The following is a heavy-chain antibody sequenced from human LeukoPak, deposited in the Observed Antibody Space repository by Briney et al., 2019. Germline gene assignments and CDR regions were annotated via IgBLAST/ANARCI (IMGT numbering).Heavy chain of an antibody. Sequence: GESLKISCKGSGYSFTSYWISWVRQMPGKGLEWMGRIDPSDSYTNYSPSFQGHVTISADKSISTAYLQWSSLKASDTAMYCCARDSHCSSTSCHFDYWGQGALVTVSS. CDR2: IDPSDSYT. D-gene: IGHD2-2*01. CDR1: GYSFTSYW. V-gene: IGHV5-10-1*01. CDR3: ARDSHCSSTSCHFDY. J-gene: IGHJ4*02.